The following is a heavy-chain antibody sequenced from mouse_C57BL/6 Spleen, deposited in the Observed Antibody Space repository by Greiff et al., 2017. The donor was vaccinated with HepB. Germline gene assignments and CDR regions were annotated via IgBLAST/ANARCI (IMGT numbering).Heavy chain of an antibody. Sequence: QVQLKESGAELVKPGASVKISCKASGYAFSSYWMNWVKQRPGKGLEWIGQIYPGDGDTNYNGKFKGKATLTADKSSSTAYMQLSSLTSEDSAVYFCARRITQGYFDYWGQGTTLTVSS. CDR1: GYAFSSYW. V-gene: IGHV1-80*01. D-gene: IGHD2-4*01. CDR2: IYPGDGDT. J-gene: IGHJ2*01. CDR3: ARRITQGYFDY.